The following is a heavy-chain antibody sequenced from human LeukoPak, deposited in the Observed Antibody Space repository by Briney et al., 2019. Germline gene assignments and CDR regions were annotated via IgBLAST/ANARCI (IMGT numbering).Heavy chain of an antibody. CDR1: GGSFSGYY. CDR3: ARGRVVVVPAAMRYFDY. J-gene: IGHJ4*02. D-gene: IGHD2-2*01. CDR2: INHSGST. Sequence: SETLSLTCAVYGGSFSGYYWSWIRQPPGKGLEWIGEINHSGSTNYNPSLKSRVTISVDTSKNQFSLKLSSVTAADTAVYYCARGRVVVVPAAMRYFDYWGQGTLVTVSS. V-gene: IGHV4-34*01.